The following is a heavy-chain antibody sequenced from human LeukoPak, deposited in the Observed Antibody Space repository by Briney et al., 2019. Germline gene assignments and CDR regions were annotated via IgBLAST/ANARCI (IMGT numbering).Heavy chain of an antibody. CDR3: AKGRYYDSSGYIFFVY. CDR2: INHSGST. Sequence: KPSETLSLTCAVYGGSFSGYYWSWIRQPPGKGLEWIGEINHSGSTNYNPSLKSRVTISVDTSKNQFSLKLSSVTAADTAVYYCAKGRYYDSSGYIFFVYWGQGTLVTVSS. V-gene: IGHV4-34*01. J-gene: IGHJ4*02. CDR1: GGSFSGYY. D-gene: IGHD3-22*01.